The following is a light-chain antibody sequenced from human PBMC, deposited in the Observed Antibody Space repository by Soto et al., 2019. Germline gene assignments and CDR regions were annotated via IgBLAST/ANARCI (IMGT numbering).Light chain of an antibody. V-gene: IGLV1-51*01. Sequence: QSVLTQPPSVSAAPGQKVTISCSGSSSNIGNNYVSWYQQLPGTAPKLLIYDNNKRPSGIPDRFSGSKSGTSGTLDITGLQTGDEADYYCATLDGSLPAEVFVGGTKLTVL. CDR2: DNN. J-gene: IGLJ2*01. CDR3: ATLDGSLPAEV. CDR1: SSNIGNNY.